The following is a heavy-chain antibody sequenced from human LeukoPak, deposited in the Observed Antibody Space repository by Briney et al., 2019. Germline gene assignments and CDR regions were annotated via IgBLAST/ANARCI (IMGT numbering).Heavy chain of an antibody. CDR1: RFSFSSYA. CDR2: ISSSSSYI. V-gene: IGHV3-21*01. J-gene: IGHJ5*02. D-gene: IGHD3-3*01. Sequence: GGSLRLSCAAYRFSFSSYAMNWVRQAPGKGLEWVSSISSSSSYIYYADSVKGRFTISRDNAKNSLYLQMNSLRAEDTAVYYCARQKYDFWSGSYPFDPWGQGTLVTVSS. CDR3: ARQKYDFWSGSYPFDP.